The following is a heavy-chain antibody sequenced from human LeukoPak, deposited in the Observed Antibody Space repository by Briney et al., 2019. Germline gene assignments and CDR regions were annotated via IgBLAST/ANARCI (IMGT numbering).Heavy chain of an antibody. Sequence: GRSLRLSCAASGFTFSSYAMHWVRQAPGKGLEWVAVISYDGSNKYYADSVKGRFTISRDNSKNTLYLQMNSLRAEDTAVYYCARDHSSSWYDGVYYFDYRGQGTLVTVSS. D-gene: IGHD6-13*01. CDR1: GFTFSSYA. J-gene: IGHJ4*02. CDR3: ARDHSSSWYDGVYYFDY. CDR2: ISYDGSNK. V-gene: IGHV3-30-3*01.